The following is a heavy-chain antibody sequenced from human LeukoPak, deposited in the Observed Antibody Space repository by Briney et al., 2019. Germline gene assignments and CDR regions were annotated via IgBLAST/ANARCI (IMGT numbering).Heavy chain of an antibody. D-gene: IGHD6-13*01. J-gene: IGHJ6*02. CDR2: INHSGST. CDR1: GGSFSGYY. CDR3: ARGPRIAAHYYGMDV. V-gene: IGHV4-34*01. Sequence: PSETLSLTCAVYGGSFSGYYWSWIRQPPGKGLEWIGEINHSGSTNYNPSLKSRVTISVDTSKNQFSLKLSSVTAADTAVYYCARGPRIAAHYYGMDVWGQGTTVTVSS.